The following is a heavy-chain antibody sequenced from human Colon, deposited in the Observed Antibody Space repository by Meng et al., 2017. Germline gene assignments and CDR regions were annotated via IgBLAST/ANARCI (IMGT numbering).Heavy chain of an antibody. CDR2: INHSGST. D-gene: IGHD4-23*01. CDR3: ARHGGYYQDF. Sequence: QVQLQQGGAGLLKPSGTLALPCAVYGGSFSGYYWSWIRQPPGKGLEWIGEINHSGSTNYNPSLKSRVTISVDTSKNQFSLKLSSVTAADTAVYYCARHGGYYQDFWGQGTLVTVSS. J-gene: IGHJ4*02. V-gene: IGHV4-34*01. CDR1: GGSFSGYY.